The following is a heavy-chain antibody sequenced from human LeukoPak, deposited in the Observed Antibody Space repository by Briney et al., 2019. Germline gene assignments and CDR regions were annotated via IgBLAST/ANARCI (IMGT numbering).Heavy chain of an antibody. J-gene: IGHJ4*02. CDR2: INHSGIA. V-gene: IGHV4-34*01. D-gene: IGHD2-21*02. CDR3: ARGLVTHVGLRNY. Sequence: PSETLSLTCAVYGGSFSGYYWSWIRQPPGKGLEWLGVINHSGIANYNPSLKSRVTISLDMSKNQFSLKLSSVTAADTAVYYCARGLVTHVGLRNYWGQGSLVTVSS. CDR1: GGSFSGYY.